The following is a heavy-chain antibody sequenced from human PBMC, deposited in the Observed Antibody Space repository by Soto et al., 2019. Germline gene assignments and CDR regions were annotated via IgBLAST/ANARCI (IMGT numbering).Heavy chain of an antibody. J-gene: IGHJ4*02. CDR2: ISYGGSNK. V-gene: IGHV3-30*18. CDR1: GFTFSTYG. D-gene: IGHD5-18*01. CDR3: AKDLSGYNYRYYRRFDS. Sequence: QVQLVESGGGVVQPGRSLRLSCAASGFTFSTYGMHWVRQAPGKGLEWVAVISYGGSNKYYADSVKGRFTISRDNSQNTLYLPMNSLRSEDTAVYYCAKDLSGYNYRYYRRFDSWGQGNLVTVSS.